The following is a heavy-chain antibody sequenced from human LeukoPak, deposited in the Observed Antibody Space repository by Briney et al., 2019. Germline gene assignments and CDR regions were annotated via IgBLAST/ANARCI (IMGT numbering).Heavy chain of an antibody. CDR2: ISGSGGST. D-gene: IGHD3-10*01. CDR3: AKDIVVRGVRLFDY. Sequence: GGSRRLSCAASGFTFSSYAMSWVRQAPGKGLEWVSAISGSGGSTYYADSVKGRFTISRDNSKNTLYLQMNSLRAEDTAVYYCAKDIVVRGVRLFDYWGQGTLVTVSS. V-gene: IGHV3-23*01. J-gene: IGHJ4*02. CDR1: GFTFSSYA.